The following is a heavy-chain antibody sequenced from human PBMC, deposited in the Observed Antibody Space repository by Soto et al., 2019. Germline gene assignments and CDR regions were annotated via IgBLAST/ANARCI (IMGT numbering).Heavy chain of an antibody. CDR3: AKAGFGELLLDYYYGMDV. V-gene: IGHV3-21*01. D-gene: IGHD3-10*01. CDR1: GFTFSSYS. Sequence: GGSLRLSCAASGFTFSSYSMNWVRQAPGKGLEWVSSISSSSSYIYYADSVKGRFTISRDNAKNSLYLQMNSLRAEDTAVYYCAKAGFGELLLDYYYGMDVWGQGTTVTAP. CDR2: ISSSSSYI. J-gene: IGHJ6*02.